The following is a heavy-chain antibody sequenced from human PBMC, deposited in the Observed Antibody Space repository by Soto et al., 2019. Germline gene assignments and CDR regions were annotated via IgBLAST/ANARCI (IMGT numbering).Heavy chain of an antibody. V-gene: IGHV1-18*01. J-gene: IGHJ5*02. Sequence: ASVKVSCKTSGYTFNTYGINWVRQAPGLGLELMGWISAYDGKTTYAEKFQGRVTLTTDTSTSTAYMELRSLRSDDTAIYYCARDPHEFWTSYWFDPWGQGTPVTVSS. CDR2: ISAYDGKT. D-gene: IGHD3-3*01. CDR1: GYTFNTYG. CDR3: ARDPHEFWTSYWFDP.